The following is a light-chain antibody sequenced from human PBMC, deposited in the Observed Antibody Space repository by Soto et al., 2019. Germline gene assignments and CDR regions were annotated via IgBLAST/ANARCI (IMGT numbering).Light chain of an antibody. CDR2: RNN. Sequence: QSVLTQPPSASGTPGQRVTISCSGSSSNIGSNYVFWYQQFSGTAPKLLIYRNNQRPSGVPVRFSGSKSGTSASLAISGLRSEDEAEYFCAARNDSLSGLVIFGGGTKLTVL. J-gene: IGLJ2*01. V-gene: IGLV1-47*01. CDR1: SSNIGSNY. CDR3: AARNDSLSGLVI.